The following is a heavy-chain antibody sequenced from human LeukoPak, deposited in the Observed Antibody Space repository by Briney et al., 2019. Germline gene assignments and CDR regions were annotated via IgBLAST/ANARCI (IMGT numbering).Heavy chain of an antibody. J-gene: IGHJ4*02. V-gene: IGHV1-69*04. CDR3: ARREDLGSGNRDY. D-gene: IGHD3-10*01. CDR1: GGTFSSYA. CDR2: IIPILGIA. Sequence: SVKVSCKASGGTFSSYAISWVRQAPGQGLEWMGRIIPILGIANYAQKFQGRVTITADKSTSTAYMELSSLRSEDTAVYYCARREDLGSGNRDYWGRGTLVPVSS.